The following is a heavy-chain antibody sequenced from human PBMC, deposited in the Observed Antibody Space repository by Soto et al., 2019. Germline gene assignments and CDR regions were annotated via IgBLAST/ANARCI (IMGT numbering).Heavy chain of an antibody. Sequence: ASVKVSCKASGYSFTSLDINWVRQTAGQGLEWMGWMEPSTGRTGYAQKFQGRVTMTRDTSINTAYMELTTLTSDDTAFYYCARGVSAGVDYWGQGTLVTISS. CDR1: GYSFTSLD. V-gene: IGHV1-8*01. CDR2: MEPSTGRT. D-gene: IGHD1-26*01. J-gene: IGHJ4*02. CDR3: ARGVSAGVDY.